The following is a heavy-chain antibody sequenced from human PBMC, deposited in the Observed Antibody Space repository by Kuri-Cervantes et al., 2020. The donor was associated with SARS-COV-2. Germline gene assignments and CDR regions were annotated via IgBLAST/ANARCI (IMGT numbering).Heavy chain of an antibody. J-gene: IGHJ3*02. CDR3: ARVIVGATTPVSAFDI. CDR1: GFTFSSYE. CDR2: ISSSGSTI. V-gene: IGHV3-48*03. Sequence: SLKISCAASGFTFSSYEMNWVRQAPGKGLEWVSYISSSGSTIYYADSVKGRFTISRDNAKNSLYLQMNSLRAEDTAVYYCARVIVGATTPVSAFDIWGQGTMVTVSS. D-gene: IGHD1-26*01.